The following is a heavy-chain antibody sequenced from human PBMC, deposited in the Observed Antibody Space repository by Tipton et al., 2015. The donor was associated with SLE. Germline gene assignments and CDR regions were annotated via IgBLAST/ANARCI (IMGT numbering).Heavy chain of an antibody. Sequence: TLSLTCTVSGGSISSHYWSWIRQPPGKGLEWIGYIYYSGSTNYNPSLKSRVTISVDTSKNQFSLKLSSVTAADPAVYYCAMGGSGWYSARYWGQGTLVTFSS. J-gene: IGHJ4*02. V-gene: IGHV4-59*11. CDR3: AMGGSGWYSARY. D-gene: IGHD6-19*01. CDR2: IYYSGST. CDR1: GGSISSHY.